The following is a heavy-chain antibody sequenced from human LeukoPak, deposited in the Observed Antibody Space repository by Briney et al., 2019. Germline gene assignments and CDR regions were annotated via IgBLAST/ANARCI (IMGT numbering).Heavy chain of an antibody. Sequence: ASVKVSCKGSGYTFTGYYMHWVRQAPGQGLEWMGWINPNSGGTNYAQKFQGRVTMTRDTSISTAYMELCRLRSDDTAVYYCARDMGIVVVPAAIYWGQGTLVTVSS. J-gene: IGHJ4*02. D-gene: IGHD2-2*02. V-gene: IGHV1-2*02. CDR2: INPNSGGT. CDR1: GYTFTGYY. CDR3: ARDMGIVVVPAAIY.